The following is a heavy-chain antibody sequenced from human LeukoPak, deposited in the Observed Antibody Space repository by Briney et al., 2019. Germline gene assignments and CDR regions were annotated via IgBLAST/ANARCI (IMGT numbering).Heavy chain of an antibody. CDR3: ARDSNNWYDYYYYMDV. D-gene: IGHD1-20*01. Sequence: ASVKASCKASGYTFINYGISWVRQAPGQGLEWMGWIGAYNGDTNYTQKLQGRVTMTTDKSASTAYMELRSLRSDDTAIYYCARDSNNWYDYYYYMDVWGKGTTVTVSS. J-gene: IGHJ6*03. CDR2: IGAYNGDT. V-gene: IGHV1-18*01. CDR1: GYTFINYG.